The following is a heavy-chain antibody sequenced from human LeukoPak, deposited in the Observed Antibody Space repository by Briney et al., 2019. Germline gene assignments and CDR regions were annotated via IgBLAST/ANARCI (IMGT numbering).Heavy chain of an antibody. V-gene: IGHV3-7*01. CDR1: GFTFSDYW. CDR3: ASALPADHFDY. J-gene: IGHJ4*02. CDR2: IKQYGSEK. Sequence: GGSLRLSCAASGFTFSDYWMSCVRQAPGKGLEWVANIKQYGSEKYYVDSVKGRFTISRDNAKNSLYLQMNSLRAEDTALYYCASALPADHFDYWGQGILVTVSS.